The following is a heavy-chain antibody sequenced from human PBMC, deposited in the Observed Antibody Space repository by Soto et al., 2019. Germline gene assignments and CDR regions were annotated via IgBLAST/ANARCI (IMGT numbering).Heavy chain of an antibody. D-gene: IGHD3-22*01. CDR2: IIPIFGTA. Sequence: SVKVSCKASGGTFSSYAISWVRQAPGQGLEWMGGIIPIFGTANYAQKFQGRVTITADESTSTAYMELSSLRSEDTAVYYCARGDYYDSSGYYYYYYGMDVWGQGTTVTVAS. CDR1: GGTFSSYA. J-gene: IGHJ6*02. V-gene: IGHV1-69*13. CDR3: ARGDYYDSSGYYYYYYGMDV.